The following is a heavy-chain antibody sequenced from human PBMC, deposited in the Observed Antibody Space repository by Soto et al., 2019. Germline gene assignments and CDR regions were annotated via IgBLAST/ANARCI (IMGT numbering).Heavy chain of an antibody. CDR2: ISGSGGST. Sequence: PGGSLRLSCAASGFTFSSYAMSWVRQAPGKGLEWVSAISGSGGSTYYADSVKGRFTISRDNSKNTLYLQMNSLRAEDTAVYYCAKVDCSSTSCYGPFDYWGQGTLVTVSS. CDR1: GFTFSSYA. CDR3: AKVDCSSTSCYGPFDY. D-gene: IGHD2-2*01. V-gene: IGHV3-23*01. J-gene: IGHJ4*02.